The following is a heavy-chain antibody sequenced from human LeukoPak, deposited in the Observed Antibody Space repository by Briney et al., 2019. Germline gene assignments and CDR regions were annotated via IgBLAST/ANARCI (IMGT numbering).Heavy chain of an antibody. CDR1: GFTFSSYN. CDR3: AKEERGYFDY. Sequence: GGSLRLSCAASGFTFSSYNMNWVRQAPGKGLEWVSYISSSSSTIYYADSVKGRFTISRDNAKNSLYLQMNSLRAEDTAVYYCAKEERGYFDYWGQGTLVTVSS. V-gene: IGHV3-48*01. J-gene: IGHJ4*02. CDR2: ISSSSSTI.